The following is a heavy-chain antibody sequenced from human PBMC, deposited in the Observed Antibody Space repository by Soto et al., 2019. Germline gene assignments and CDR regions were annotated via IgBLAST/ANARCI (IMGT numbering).Heavy chain of an antibody. V-gene: IGHV3-74*01. D-gene: IGHD2-21*02. CDR2: THSDGSTT. CDR1: AFTFNYYW. Sequence: EVQLVESEGGLVQRGGSLRLSCAASAFTFNYYWMHWVRQAPGQGLVWVSHTHSDGSTTTYADSVKGRFTISRANAKNTLYRQMISLKAEVTAVYYCVRGDKGGFGLWCQGTPVTVSS. J-gene: IGHJ3*01. CDR3: VRGDKGGFGL.